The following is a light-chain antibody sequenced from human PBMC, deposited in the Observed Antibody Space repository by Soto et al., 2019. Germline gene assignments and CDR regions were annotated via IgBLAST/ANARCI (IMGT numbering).Light chain of an antibody. CDR2: DVS. CDR1: GSDVGNYNL. Sequence: QSALTQPASVSGSPGQSITISCTGTGSDVGNYNLVSWYQQHPGKAPKLMIYDVSKRPSGVSNRFSGPKSGNTASLTISGLQADDEADYYCCSYAGDSYVFGTGTKVTVL. J-gene: IGLJ1*01. V-gene: IGLV2-23*02. CDR3: CSYAGDSYV.